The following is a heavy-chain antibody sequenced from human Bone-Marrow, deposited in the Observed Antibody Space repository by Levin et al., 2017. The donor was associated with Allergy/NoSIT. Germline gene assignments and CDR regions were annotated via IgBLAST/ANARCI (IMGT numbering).Heavy chain of an antibody. V-gene: IGHV3-23*01. CDR1: GFTFSSYA. Sequence: ASVKVSCAASGFTFSSYAMSWVRQAPGKGLEWVSAISGSGGSTYYADSVKGRFTISRDNSKNTLYLQMNSLRAEDTAVYYCAKDHGGIAVAGALHNWFDPWGQGTLVTVSS. D-gene: IGHD6-19*01. CDR2: ISGSGGST. J-gene: IGHJ5*02. CDR3: AKDHGGIAVAGALHNWFDP.